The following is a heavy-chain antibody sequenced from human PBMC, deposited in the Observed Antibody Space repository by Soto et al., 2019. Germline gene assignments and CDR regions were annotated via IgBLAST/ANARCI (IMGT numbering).Heavy chain of an antibody. CDR2: ISFDGGNK. V-gene: IGHV3-30-3*01. J-gene: IGHJ5*02. CDR1: GFTFSSYA. Sequence: QVQLVESGGGVVQPGRSRRLSCAASGFTFSSYAMHWVRQAPGKGLEWVAVISFDGGNKYYADSVKGRFTISRDNSKNTLYLQMNSLRAEDTAVYFCARSPIPARPAWFDPWGQGTLVTVSS. D-gene: IGHD6-6*01. CDR3: ARSPIPARPAWFDP.